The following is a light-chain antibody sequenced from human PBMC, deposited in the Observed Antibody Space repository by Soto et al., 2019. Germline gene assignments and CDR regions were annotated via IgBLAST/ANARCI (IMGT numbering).Light chain of an antibody. CDR2: AND. CDR1: SSNIGNNY. CDR3: GTWDSSLSVVV. J-gene: IGLJ2*01. Sequence: QSVLTQPPSVSAAPGQKVTISRSGGSSNIGNNYVSWYQQLPGTAPKLLIYANDKRPSGIPDRFSGSKSGTSATLGITGLQTGDGADYYCGTWDSSLSVVVFGAGTKVTVL. V-gene: IGLV1-51*01.